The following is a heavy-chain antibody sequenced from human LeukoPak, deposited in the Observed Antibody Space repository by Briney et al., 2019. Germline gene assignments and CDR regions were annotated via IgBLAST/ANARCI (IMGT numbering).Heavy chain of an antibody. CDR1: GGSFSGYY. CDR3: ARVDSSGYLSPFDY. D-gene: IGHD3-22*01. J-gene: IGHJ4*02. CDR2: IYYSGST. V-gene: IGHV4-34*01. Sequence: SETLSLTCAVYGGSFSGYYWSWIRQPPGKGLEWIGSIYYSGSTYYNPSLKSRVTISVDTSKNQFSLKLSSVTAADTAVYYCARVDSSGYLSPFDYWGQGTLVTVSS.